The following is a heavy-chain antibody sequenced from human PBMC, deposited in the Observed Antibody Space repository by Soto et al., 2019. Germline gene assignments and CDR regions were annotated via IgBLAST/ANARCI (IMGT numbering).Heavy chain of an antibody. Sequence: VGSLRLSCTDSGFSFNTYVMDWVRQAPGKGLEWVARILYDGSKEYYADPVKGRFTISRDNSKNTLYLQMDRLRVEDTAVYFCAKGLALMADHWGQGTPVTVS. J-gene: IGHJ4*02. CDR3: AKGLALMADH. CDR1: GFSFNTYV. V-gene: IGHV3-30*18. CDR2: ILYDGSKE. D-gene: IGHD2-21*01.